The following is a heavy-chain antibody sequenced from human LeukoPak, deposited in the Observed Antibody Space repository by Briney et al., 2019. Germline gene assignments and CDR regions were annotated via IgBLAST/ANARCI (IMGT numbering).Heavy chain of an antibody. CDR1: GFTFSSYG. CDR3: AKEGPWAAGFDY. J-gene: IGHJ4*02. V-gene: IGHV3-30*18. CDR2: ISYDGSNK. Sequence: SGGSLRLSCAASGFTFSSYGMHWVRQAPGKGLGWVAVISYDGSNKYYADSVKGRFTISRDNSKNTLYLQMNSLRAEDTAVYYCAKEGPWAAGFDYWGQGTPVTVSS. D-gene: IGHD6-13*01.